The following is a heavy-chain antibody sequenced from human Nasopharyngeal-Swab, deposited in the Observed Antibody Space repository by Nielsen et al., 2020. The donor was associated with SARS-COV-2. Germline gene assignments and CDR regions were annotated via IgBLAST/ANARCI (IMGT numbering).Heavy chain of an antibody. CDR3: ARHTRYSSSWYRAEKPNWFDP. D-gene: IGHD6-13*01. CDR1: GYKFTSYW. Sequence: GESLKISCKSSGYKFTSYWIGWVRQMPGKGLEWMGIIYPPDSDTRYSPSFQGQVTISADKSISTAYLQWSSLKASDTAMYYCARHTRYSSSWYRAEKPNWFDPWGQGTLVTVSS. CDR2: IYPPDSDT. V-gene: IGHV5-51*01. J-gene: IGHJ5*02.